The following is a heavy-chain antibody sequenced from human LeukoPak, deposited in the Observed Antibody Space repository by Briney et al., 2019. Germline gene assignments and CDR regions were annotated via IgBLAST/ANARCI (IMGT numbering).Heavy chain of an antibody. CDR2: IRYDGSNK. J-gene: IGHJ4*02. Sequence: AGSLRLSCAASGFTFSSYGMHWVSHAPGKGLEWVAFIRYDGSNKYYANSVKGRFTISRDNAKNTLYLQMNSLRAEDTAVYYCARGLSGYASSLGYWGQGTLVTVSA. V-gene: IGHV3-30*02. CDR1: GFTFSSYG. CDR3: ARGLSGYASSLGY. D-gene: IGHD6-6*01.